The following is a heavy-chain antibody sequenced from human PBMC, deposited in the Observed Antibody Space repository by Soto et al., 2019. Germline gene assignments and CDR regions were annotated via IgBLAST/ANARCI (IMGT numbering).Heavy chain of an antibody. V-gene: IGHV4-39*01. CDR2: IYYSGST. D-gene: IGHD3-9*01. J-gene: IGHJ2*01. Sequence: QPPGKGLEWIGSIYYSGSTYYTPSLKSRVTIYVDTSKNQFSLKLSSVTAAVFFLNRRGNTILAPGLGIPAEPLSDL. CDR3: GNTILAPGLGIPAEPLSDL.